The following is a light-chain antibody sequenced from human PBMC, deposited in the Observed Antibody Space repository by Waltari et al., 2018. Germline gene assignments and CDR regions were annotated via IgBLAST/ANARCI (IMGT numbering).Light chain of an antibody. CDR3: QSYDTGLSGYV. J-gene: IGLJ1*01. CDR1: SSNPGAGSD. Sequence: QSVLTQPPSVSGAPGPRVTISCTGSSSNPGAGSDVHWYQQPPGTAPKLLIYSNKNRPSGVPDRFSGSKSGTSASVAITGLQAEDEAEYYCQSYDTGLSGYVFGTGTKVTVL. V-gene: IGLV1-40*01. CDR2: SNK.